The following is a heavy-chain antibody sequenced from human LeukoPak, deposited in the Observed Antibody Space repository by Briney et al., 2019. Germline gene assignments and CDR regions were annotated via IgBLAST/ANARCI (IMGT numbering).Heavy chain of an antibody. D-gene: IGHD3-10*01. CDR3: ARGLRYYYGSGSSDY. V-gene: IGHV4-34*01. Sequence: SETLSLTCTVSGGSISSYYWSWIRQPPGKGLEWIGEINHSGSTNYNPSLKSRVTISVDTSKNQFSLKLSSVTAADTAVYYCARGLRYYYGSGSSDYWGQGTLVTVSS. J-gene: IGHJ4*02. CDR2: INHSGST. CDR1: GGSISSYY.